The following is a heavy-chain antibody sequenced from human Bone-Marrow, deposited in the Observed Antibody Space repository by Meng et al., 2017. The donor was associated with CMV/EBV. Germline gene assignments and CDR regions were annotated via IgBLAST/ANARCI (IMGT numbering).Heavy chain of an antibody. J-gene: IGHJ4*02. CDR2: IHSDGSST. V-gene: IGHV3-74*01. Sequence: SRFALSSFWMHWVRQVPGKGVVWVSRIHSDGSSTSYADSVKGRFTISRDNAKNTLYLQMNSLRAEDTAVYYCAKDHGFLEWLEAMWHWGQGTLVTVSS. D-gene: IGHD3-3*01. CDR3: AKDHGFLEWLEAMWH. CDR1: RFALSSFW.